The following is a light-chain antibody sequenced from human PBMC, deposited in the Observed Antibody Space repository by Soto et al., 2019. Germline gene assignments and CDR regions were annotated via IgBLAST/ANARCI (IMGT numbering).Light chain of an antibody. CDR2: GAS. J-gene: IGKJ1*01. CDR1: QSVSSN. CDR3: QQSYSSPT. V-gene: IGKV3-15*01. Sequence: EIVMTQSPATLSVSPWERATLSCRASQSVSSNLAWYQQKPGQAPRLLIYGASTRATGVPARFSGSGSGTEFTLTISSLEPEDFATYYCQQSYSSPTFGQGTKVDI.